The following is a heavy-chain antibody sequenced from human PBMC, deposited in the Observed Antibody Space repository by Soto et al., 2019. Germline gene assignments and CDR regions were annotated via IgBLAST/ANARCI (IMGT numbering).Heavy chain of an antibody. D-gene: IGHD6-13*01. CDR1: GFTFSSYG. J-gene: IGHJ4*02. CDR2: ISYDGSNK. V-gene: IGHV3-30*18. CDR3: AKVWLESSSWRNFDY. Sequence: PGGSLRLSCAASGFTFSSYGMHWVRQAPGKGLEWVAVISYDGSNKYYADSVKGRFTISRDNSKNTLYLQMNSLRAEDTAVYYCAKVWLESSSWRNFDYWGQGTLVTVSS.